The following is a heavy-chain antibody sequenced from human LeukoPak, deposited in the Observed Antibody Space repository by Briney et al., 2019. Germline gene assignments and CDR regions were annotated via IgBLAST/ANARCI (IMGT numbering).Heavy chain of an antibody. D-gene: IGHD1-1*01. CDR3: ARGNSGGAFGDFYYFMDV. J-gene: IGHJ6*03. Sequence: SETPSLTCAVSGGSLSGYYWSWFRQSPGKGLEWIGEVNHRGSAHYNPSLKSRVTISLDTSKNQFSLTMNFVTAADTSMYFCARGNSGGAFGDFYYFMDVWGKGTTVSVSS. CDR1: GGSLSGYY. V-gene: IGHV4-34*01. CDR2: VNHRGSA.